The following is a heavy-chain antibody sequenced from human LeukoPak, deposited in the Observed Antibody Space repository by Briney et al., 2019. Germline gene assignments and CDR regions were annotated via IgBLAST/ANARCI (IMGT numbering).Heavy chain of an antibody. Sequence: GGSLRLSCAAFGFTFSSYTINWVRQAPGKGLEWVSSIDSSSIYTYYADSVKGRFTISRDISMNTLYLQMNSLRVEDTAVYYCAKGPKLGDGFHCDYWGQGTLVTVSS. J-gene: IGHJ4*02. CDR1: GFTFSSYT. CDR3: AKGPKLGDGFHCDY. V-gene: IGHV3-21*04. CDR2: IDSSSIYT. D-gene: IGHD5-24*01.